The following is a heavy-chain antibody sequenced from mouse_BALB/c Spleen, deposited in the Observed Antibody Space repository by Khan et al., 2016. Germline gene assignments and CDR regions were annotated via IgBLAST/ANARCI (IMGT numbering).Heavy chain of an antibody. Sequence: LQESGAELVKPGASVKLSCTASGFNIKDTSMHWVKQRPEQGLEWIGRIDPANGNTKYDPKFQGKVTITADTSSNTAYLQLSSLTSEDTAVSCCASHYCIPNAMDYCGQVTSVTVSS. CDR2: IDPANGNT. V-gene: IGHV14-3*02. D-gene: IGHD2-1*01. CDR3: ASHYCIPNAMDY. CDR1: GFNIKDTS. J-gene: IGHJ4*01.